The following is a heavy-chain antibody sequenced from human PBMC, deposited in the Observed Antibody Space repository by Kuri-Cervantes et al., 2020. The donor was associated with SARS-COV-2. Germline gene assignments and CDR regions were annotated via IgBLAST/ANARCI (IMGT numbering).Heavy chain of an antibody. J-gene: IGHJ4*02. Sequence: LSLTCAASGFTFSSYGMHWVRQAPGKGLEWVAVISYDGSNKYYADSVKGRFTISRDNSKNTLYLQMNSLRAEDTAVYYCTKDQPARYYDSSGLFDYWGQGTLVTVSS. CDR3: TKDQPARYYDSSGLFDY. CDR2: ISYDGSNK. V-gene: IGHV3-30*18. CDR1: GFTFSSYG. D-gene: IGHD3-22*01.